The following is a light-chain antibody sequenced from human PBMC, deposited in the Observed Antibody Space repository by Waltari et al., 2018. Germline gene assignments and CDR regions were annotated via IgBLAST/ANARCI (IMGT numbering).Light chain of an antibody. CDR1: QSLVHSDGNTY. CDR3: MQATHWPYT. Sequence: DVVMTQSPLSLPVNPGQPATISCTSSQSLVHSDGNTYLNWFHQRPGQSPRRLFYKVSYRDSGVPDRFSGSGSGPDFTLTISRVEAGDVGIYYCMQATHWPYTFGQGTKLEI. V-gene: IGKV2-30*02. CDR2: KVS. J-gene: IGKJ2*01.